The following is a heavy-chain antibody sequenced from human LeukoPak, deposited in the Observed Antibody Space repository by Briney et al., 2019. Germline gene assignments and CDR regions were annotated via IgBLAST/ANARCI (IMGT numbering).Heavy chain of an antibody. V-gene: IGHV3-23*01. CDR2: ISGSGGST. J-gene: IGHJ6*02. Sequence: GGSLRLSCAASGFTFSSYAMSWVRQAPGKGLEWVSAISGSGGSTYYADSVKGRFTISGDNSKNTLYVQIKSLRAEDTAVYYCAKEREFTSGAGALDVWGQGTTVTVSS. CDR1: GFTFSSYA. D-gene: IGHD3-10*01. CDR3: AKEREFTSGAGALDV.